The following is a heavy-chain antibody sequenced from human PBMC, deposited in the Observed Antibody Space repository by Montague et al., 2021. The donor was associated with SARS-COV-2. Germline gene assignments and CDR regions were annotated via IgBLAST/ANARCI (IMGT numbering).Heavy chain of an antibody. CDR1: GGSISDYY. Sequence: SETLSLTCSVSGGSISDYYWNWIRQPPGKGLEWIGYIYYNTGNTNYNPSLQSRVTIPLDTSKNQFSLNLRSVTAADTALYFCARGTGYDYYFDCWGLGTLVTVSS. V-gene: IGHV4-59*01. J-gene: IGHJ4*02. CDR3: ARGTGYDYYFDC. CDR2: IYYNTGNT. D-gene: IGHD5-12*01.